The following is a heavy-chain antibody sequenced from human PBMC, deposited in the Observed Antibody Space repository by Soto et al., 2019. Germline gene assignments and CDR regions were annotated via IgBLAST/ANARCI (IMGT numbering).Heavy chain of an antibody. D-gene: IGHD2-21*02. J-gene: IGHJ4*02. CDR3: ARFQGAYCGGDCLIDY. V-gene: IGHV1-18*04. CDR2: ISAYNGNT. Sequence: GASVKVSCKASGYTFTSYGISWVRQAPGQGLEWMGWISAYNGNTSYAQKLQGRVTMTTDTSTSTAYMELRSLRSDDTAVYYCARFQGAYCGGDCLIDYWGQGTLVTVSS. CDR1: GYTFTSYG.